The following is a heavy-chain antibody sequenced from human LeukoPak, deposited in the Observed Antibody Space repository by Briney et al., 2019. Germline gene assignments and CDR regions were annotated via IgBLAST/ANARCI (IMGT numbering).Heavy chain of an antibody. CDR2: INPNSGGT. J-gene: IGHJ1*01. Sequence: ASVKVSCKAPGYTFTGYHMHWVRQAPGQGLEWMGWINPNSGGTNYAQKFQGRVTMTRDTSISTAFMELSRLRSDDTAVYYCARVWQLMAEFQHWGQGTLVTVSS. CDR1: GYTFTGYH. D-gene: IGHD1-1*01. V-gene: IGHV1-2*02. CDR3: ARVWQLMAEFQH.